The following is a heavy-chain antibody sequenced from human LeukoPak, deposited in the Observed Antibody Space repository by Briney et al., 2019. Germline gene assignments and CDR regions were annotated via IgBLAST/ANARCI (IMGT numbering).Heavy chain of an antibody. CDR1: GFTVSSKY. CDR2: IKSKTDGGTT. CDR3: TTAIVGAPWDY. D-gene: IGHD1-26*01. V-gene: IGHV3-15*01. J-gene: IGHJ4*02. Sequence: GGSLRLSCAASGFTVSSKYMSWVRQAPGKGLEWVGRIKSKTDGGTTDYAAPVKGRFTISRDDSKNTLYLQMNSLKTEDTAVYYCTTAIVGAPWDYWGQGTLVTVSS.